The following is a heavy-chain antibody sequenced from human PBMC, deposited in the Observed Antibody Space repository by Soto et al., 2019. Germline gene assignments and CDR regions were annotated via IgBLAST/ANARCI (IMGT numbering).Heavy chain of an antibody. CDR2: IYPGDSDT. D-gene: IGHD3-9*01. Sequence: GESLKISCKGSGYSFTSYWIGWVRQMPGKGLEWMGIIYPGDSDTRYSPSFQGQVTISADKPISTAYLQWSSLTASDTAMYCCARLGYDILTGSPTLGYYGMDVWGQGTTVTVSS. CDR1: GYSFTSYW. J-gene: IGHJ6*02. CDR3: ARLGYDILTGSPTLGYYGMDV. V-gene: IGHV5-51*01.